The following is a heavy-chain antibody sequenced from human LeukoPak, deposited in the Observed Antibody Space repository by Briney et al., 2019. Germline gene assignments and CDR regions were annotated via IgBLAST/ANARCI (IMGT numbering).Heavy chain of an antibody. V-gene: IGHV4-39*01. CDR2: MHYSGTT. J-gene: IGHJ4*02. Sequence: SETLSLTCNVSGGSISNSPYYWGWIRQPPGKGLEWIGSMHYSGTTYHNPSLRSRVTISVDTSKNQFSLRLISVTAVDTAVYYCARNDRGRPADYWGQGTLVTVSS. CDR1: GGSISNSPYY. CDR3: ARNDRGRPADY. D-gene: IGHD1-26*01.